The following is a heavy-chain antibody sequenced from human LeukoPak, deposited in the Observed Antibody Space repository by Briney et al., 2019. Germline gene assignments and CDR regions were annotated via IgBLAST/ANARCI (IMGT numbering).Heavy chain of an antibody. CDR3: AKGQEAAAGTIGWFDP. D-gene: IGHD6-13*01. V-gene: IGHV3-23*01. J-gene: IGHJ5*02. CDR1: GFTFSSYA. Sequence: PGGSLRLSCAASGFTFSSYAMSWVRQAPGKGLEWVSAISGSGGSTYYADSVKGRFTISRDNSKNTLYLQMNSLRAEDTAVYYCAKGQEAAAGTIGWFDPWGQGTLVTVSS. CDR2: ISGSGGST.